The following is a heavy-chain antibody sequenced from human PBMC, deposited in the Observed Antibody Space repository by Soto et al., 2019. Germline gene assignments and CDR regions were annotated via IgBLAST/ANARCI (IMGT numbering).Heavy chain of an antibody. D-gene: IGHD2-2*01. Sequence: GGSLRLSCAASGFTFSDYYMSWIRQAPGKGLEWVSYISSSGSTIYYADSVKGRFTISRDNAKNSLYLQMNSLRAEDTAVYYCARVHLVPDAMLGSYYYYYMDVWGKGTTVTVSS. CDR2: ISSSGSTI. J-gene: IGHJ6*03. V-gene: IGHV3-11*01. CDR3: ARVHLVPDAMLGSYYYYYMDV. CDR1: GFTFSDYY.